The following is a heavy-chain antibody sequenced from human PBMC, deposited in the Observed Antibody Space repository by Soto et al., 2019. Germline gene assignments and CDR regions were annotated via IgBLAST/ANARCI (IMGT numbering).Heavy chain of an antibody. CDR1: GGSFSGYY. CDR2: INHSGST. V-gene: IGHV4-34*01. CDR3: ARRYNWNYFDY. J-gene: IGHJ4*02. Sequence: PSETLSLTCAVYGGSFSGYYWSWIRQPPGKGLEWIVEINHSGSTNYNPSLKSRVTISVDTSKNQFSLKLSSVTAADTAVYYCARRYNWNYFDYWGQGTLVTVSS. D-gene: IGHD1-20*01.